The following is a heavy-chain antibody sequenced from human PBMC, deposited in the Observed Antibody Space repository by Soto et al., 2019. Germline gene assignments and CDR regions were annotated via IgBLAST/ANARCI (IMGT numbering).Heavy chain of an antibody. J-gene: IGHJ5*02. Sequence: QVQLQESGPGLVKPSETLSLTCTVSGGSISSYYWSWIRQPPGKGLEWIGYIYYSGSTNYNPSLKRRVTISVDTAKNQVSLTVSSVTAADTAVYYCARSIAAAGTWHWFDPWGQGTLVTVSS. CDR2: IYYSGST. D-gene: IGHD6-13*01. V-gene: IGHV4-59*01. CDR1: GGSISSYY. CDR3: ARSIAAAGTWHWFDP.